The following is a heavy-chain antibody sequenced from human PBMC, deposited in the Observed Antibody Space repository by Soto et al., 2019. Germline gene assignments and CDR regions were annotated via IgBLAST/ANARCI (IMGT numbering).Heavy chain of an antibody. J-gene: IGHJ3*02. V-gene: IGHV5-51*01. CDR1: GYSFTSYC. Sequence: GESLKISCKGSGYSFTSYCIGWVRQMPGKGLEWMGIIYPGDSDTRYSPAFQGQVTISADKSNSTAYLQWSSLKASDTAMYYCARQSPPCDAFDIWGQGTMVTVSS. CDR2: IYPGDSDT. CDR3: ARQSPPCDAFDI.